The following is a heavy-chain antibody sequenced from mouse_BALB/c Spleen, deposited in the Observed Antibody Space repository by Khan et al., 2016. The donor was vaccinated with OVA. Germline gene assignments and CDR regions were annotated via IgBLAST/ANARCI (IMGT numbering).Heavy chain of an antibody. CDR3: TRSFDYGYYFDY. CDR1: GFTFSSFG. D-gene: IGHD2-4*01. Sequence: EVQGVESGGGLVQPGGSRKLSCAASGFTFSSFGMHWVRQAPEKGLEWVAYISSDSSTIYYADTVKGRFTISRDNPKNTLFLQMTSLRSDDTAMYYGTRSFDYGYYFDYWGQGTTLTVSS. CDR2: ISSDSSTI. V-gene: IGHV5-17*02. J-gene: IGHJ2*01.